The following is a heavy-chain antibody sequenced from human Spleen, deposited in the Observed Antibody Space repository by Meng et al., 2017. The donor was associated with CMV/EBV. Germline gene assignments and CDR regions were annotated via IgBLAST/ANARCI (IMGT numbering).Heavy chain of an antibody. V-gene: IGHV3-21*01. Sequence: GESLKISCAASGFTFSSYSMNWVRQAPGKGLEWVSSISSSSSYIYYADSVKGRFTISRDNAKNSLYLQMNSLRAEDTAVYYCAKDEGTNCLQHWGQGTLVTVSS. D-gene: IGHD1-1*01. J-gene: IGHJ1*01. CDR3: AKDEGTNCLQH. CDR1: GFTFSSYS. CDR2: ISSSSSYI.